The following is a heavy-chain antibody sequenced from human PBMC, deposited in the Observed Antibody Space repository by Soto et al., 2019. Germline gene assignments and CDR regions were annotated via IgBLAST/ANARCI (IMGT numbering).Heavy chain of an antibody. CDR3: VRDNGYQVLWA. Sequence: QVHLVQSGAEGKKPGASVMVSCKASGYTFTTHAIHWVRQAPGQRLEWMGWINGGNGQTKYSQQFQGRLTFTRDSSASTAYMDLRSLSSEDTAVYYCVRDNGYQVLWAWGPGTTVTVS. CDR1: GYTFTTHA. CDR2: INGGNGQT. J-gene: IGHJ6*02. V-gene: IGHV1-3*01. D-gene: IGHD2-2*01.